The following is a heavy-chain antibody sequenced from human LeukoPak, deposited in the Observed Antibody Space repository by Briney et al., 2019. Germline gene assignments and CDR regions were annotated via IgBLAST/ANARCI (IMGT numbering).Heavy chain of an antibody. Sequence: PSETLSLTCTVSGYSISSGYYWGWIRQPSGKGLEWIGTIYYSGSTYYNPSLTSRVTISVDTSKNQFSLKLSSVTAADTAVYYCARHKDYYYSYMDVWGKGTTVTISS. CDR1: GYSISSGYY. CDR2: IYYSGST. V-gene: IGHV4-38-2*02. J-gene: IGHJ6*03. CDR3: ARHKDYYYSYMDV.